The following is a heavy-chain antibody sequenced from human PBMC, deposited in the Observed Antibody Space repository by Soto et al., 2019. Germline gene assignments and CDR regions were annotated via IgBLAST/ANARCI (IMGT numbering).Heavy chain of an antibody. V-gene: IGHV1-46*01. CDR1: GYNFTNYY. CDR3: ARVPSRSEAAAWLFSHDAFDL. Sequence: ASVKVSCKASGYNFTNYYIHWVRQAPGQGLEWMGIINPNGGSTTYTPKFQDRVIMTSDTSTSTVYMDLSSLRSEDTAVYYCARVPSRSEAAAWLFSHDAFDLWGPGTRVTVSS. D-gene: IGHD3-22*01. J-gene: IGHJ3*01. CDR2: INPNGGST.